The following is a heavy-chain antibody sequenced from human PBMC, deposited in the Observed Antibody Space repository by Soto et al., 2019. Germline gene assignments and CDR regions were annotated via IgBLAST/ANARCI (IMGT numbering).Heavy chain of an antibody. V-gene: IGHV4-31*03. CDR2: IYCSGST. J-gene: IGHJ4*02. D-gene: IGHD6-13*01. CDR1: GGSISSGGYY. Sequence: PSETLSLTCTVSGGSISSGGYYWSWIRQHPGKGLEWIGYIYCSGSTYYNPSLKSRVTISVDTSKNQFSLKLSSVTPEDTAVYYCARGSYTSTWYWGQGTLVTVSS. CDR3: ARGSYTSTWY.